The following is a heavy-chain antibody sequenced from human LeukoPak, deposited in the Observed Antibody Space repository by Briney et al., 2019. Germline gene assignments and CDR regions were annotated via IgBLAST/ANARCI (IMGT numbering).Heavy chain of an antibody. CDR1: GFTFSSYA. D-gene: IGHD3-22*01. V-gene: IGHV3-23*01. Sequence: GGSLRLSCAASGFTFSSYAMSWVRQAPGKGLEWVSAISGSGGSTYYADSVKGRFTISRDNSKNTLYLQMNSLRAEDTAVYYCAKSSGYYYDSSGYVPFDYWGQGTLLTVSS. J-gene: IGHJ4*02. CDR2: ISGSGGST. CDR3: AKSSGYYYDSSGYVPFDY.